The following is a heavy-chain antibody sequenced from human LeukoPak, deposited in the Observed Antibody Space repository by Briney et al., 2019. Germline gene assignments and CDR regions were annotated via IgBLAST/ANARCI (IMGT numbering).Heavy chain of an antibody. J-gene: IGHJ3*02. V-gene: IGHV3-9*01. Sequence: GGPLRLSCAASGFTFDDYAMHWVGQAPGKGLEWGSGISWNSGSIVYADSVKGRFTISRDNTKNSLYLQMNSLRAEDTALYYCAKDFRRWELLADDAFDIWGQGTMVTVSS. CDR2: ISWNSGSI. CDR3: AKDFRRWELLADDAFDI. CDR1: GFTFDDYA. D-gene: IGHD1-26*01.